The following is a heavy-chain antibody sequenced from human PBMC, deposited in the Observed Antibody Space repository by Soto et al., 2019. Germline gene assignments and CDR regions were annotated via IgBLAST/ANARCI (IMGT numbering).Heavy chain of an antibody. CDR3: ARDGRSGHYDYYGMDV. CDR2: IIPIFGTA. CDR1: GGTFSSYA. V-gene: IGHV1-69*12. D-gene: IGHD6-19*01. Sequence: QVQLVQSGAEVKKPGSSVKVSCKASGGTFSSYAISWVRQAPGQGLEWMGGIIPIFGTANYAQKFQGRVTITADESTSTAYMELSSLRSEDTAVYYCARDGRSGHYDYYGMDVWGQGTTVTVSS. J-gene: IGHJ6*02.